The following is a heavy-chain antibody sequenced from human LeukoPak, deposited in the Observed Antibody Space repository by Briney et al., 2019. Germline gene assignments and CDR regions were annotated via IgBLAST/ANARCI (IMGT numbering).Heavy chain of an antibody. D-gene: IGHD2-15*01. J-gene: IGHJ5*02. V-gene: IGHV4-59*01. CDR3: ARFAATGGPNWFDP. Sequence: PSETLSLTCTVPGASISNYYWSWTRQPPGKGLEWIGYIQYTGRTNYNPSLKSRVTISLDTSKNQFSLKLSSVTAADTAIYYCARFAATGGPNWFDPWGPGTLVTVSS. CDR1: GASISNYY. CDR2: IQYTGRT.